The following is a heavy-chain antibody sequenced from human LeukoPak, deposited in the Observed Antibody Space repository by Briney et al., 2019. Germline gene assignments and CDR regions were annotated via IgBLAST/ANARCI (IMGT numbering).Heavy chain of an antibody. CDR3: ARDIGYYDSSGSD. D-gene: IGHD3-22*01. CDR1: GYTFTGYY. V-gene: IGHV3-30*04. Sequence: SCKASGYTFTGYYMHWVRQAPGKGLEWVAVISYDGSNKYYADSVKGRFTISRDNSKNTLYLQMNSLRAEDTAVYYCARDIGYYDSSGSDWGQGTLVTVSS. CDR2: ISYDGSNK. J-gene: IGHJ4*02.